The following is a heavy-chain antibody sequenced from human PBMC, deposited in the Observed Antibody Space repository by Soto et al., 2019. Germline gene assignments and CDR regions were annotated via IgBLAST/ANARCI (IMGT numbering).Heavy chain of an antibody. Sequence: EEQVSESGGALVQPGGSLRLSCAASGFNFNTFAMSWIRQAPSKGLEWVSHISSSGGSRDYADSVRGRFTISRDNSKNVLFLQMNSLRADDTATYYCAKDPPSPWTANWVDPWGKGTLVTVSS. CDR3: AKDPPSPWTANWVDP. V-gene: IGHV3-23*01. CDR2: ISSSGGSR. J-gene: IGHJ5*02. CDR1: GFNFNTFA. D-gene: IGHD1-1*01.